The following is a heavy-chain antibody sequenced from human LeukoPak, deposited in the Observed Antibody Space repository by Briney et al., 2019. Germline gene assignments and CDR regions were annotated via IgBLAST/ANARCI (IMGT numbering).Heavy chain of an antibody. Sequence: SVKVSCKASGYTFTSYYMHWVRQAPGQGLEWMGGIIPIFGTANYAQRFQGRVTITADESTSAAYMELSSLRSEDTAVYYCARCSGTAMDPADYWGQGTLVTVSS. CDR1: GYTFTSYY. CDR2: IIPIFGTA. D-gene: IGHD5-18*01. V-gene: IGHV1-69*13. J-gene: IGHJ4*02. CDR3: ARCSGTAMDPADY.